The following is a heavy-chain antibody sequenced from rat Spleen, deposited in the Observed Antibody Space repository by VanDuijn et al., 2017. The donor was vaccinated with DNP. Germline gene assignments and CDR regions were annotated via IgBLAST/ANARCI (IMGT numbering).Heavy chain of an antibody. CDR2: ISPSGGTT. J-gene: IGHJ3*01. CDR3: ARHGLYYGSNWFAY. D-gene: IGHD1-6*01. V-gene: IGHV5-25*01. Sequence: EVQLVESGGGLVQPGRSPKLSCAASGFTFSDYDIAWVRQTPPKGLGWVASISPSGGTTYYRDSVKGRFTVSRDNAKSSLYLQMDSLRSEDTATYYCARHGLYYGSNWFAYWGQGTLVTVSS. CDR1: GFTFSDYD.